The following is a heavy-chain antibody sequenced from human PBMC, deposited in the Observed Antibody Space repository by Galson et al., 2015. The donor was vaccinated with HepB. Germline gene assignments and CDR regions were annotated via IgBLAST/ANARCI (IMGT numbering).Heavy chain of an antibody. J-gene: IGHJ5*01. CDR1: GDTFSSYA. V-gene: IGHV1-69*06. Sequence: SVKVSCKASGDTFSSYAISWVRQAPGQGLEWMGGVIPIFAKAKYALKFQGRVTITADKSTNTAFMELSSLRSEDTAVYYCASANDFWSGYRDAGTSRWFDCWGQGTLVTVS. CDR2: VIPIFAKA. CDR3: ASANDFWSGYRDAGTSRWFDC. D-gene: IGHD3-3*01.